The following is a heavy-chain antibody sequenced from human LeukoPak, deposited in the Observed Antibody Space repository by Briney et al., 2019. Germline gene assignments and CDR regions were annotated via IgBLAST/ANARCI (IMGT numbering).Heavy chain of an antibody. V-gene: IGHV4-39*07. Sequence: SETLSLTCTVSSGSISSSSYYWGWIRQPPGKGLEWIGSVYYSGSTYYNPSLRGRVTISVDTSKNQFSLKLSSVTAADTAVYYCARMDYDSSGYYIDYWGQGTLVTVSS. CDR1: SGSISSSSYY. D-gene: IGHD3-22*01. CDR2: VYYSGST. CDR3: ARMDYDSSGYYIDY. J-gene: IGHJ4*02.